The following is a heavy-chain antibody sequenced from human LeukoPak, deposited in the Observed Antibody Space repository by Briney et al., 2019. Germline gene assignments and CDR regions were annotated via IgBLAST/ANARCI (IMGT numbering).Heavy chain of an antibody. V-gene: IGHV3-30-3*01. CDR3: ARGSGSYYDYFDY. Sequence: GGSLRLSCAASGFTFSSYAMHWVRWAPGKGLEWVAVISYDGSNKYYADSVKGRFTISRDNSKNTLYLQMNSLRAEDTAVYYCARGSGSYYDYFDYWGQGTLVTVSS. CDR1: GFTFSSYA. D-gene: IGHD3-10*01. CDR2: ISYDGSNK. J-gene: IGHJ4*02.